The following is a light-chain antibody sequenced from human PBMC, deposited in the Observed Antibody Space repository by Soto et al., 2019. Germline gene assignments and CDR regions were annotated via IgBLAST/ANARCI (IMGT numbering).Light chain of an antibody. CDR1: QGISNY. J-gene: IGKJ4*01. V-gene: IGKV1-27*01. CDR3: QKYNSALT. Sequence: DIQMTQSPSSLSASVGDRVTITCRASQGISNYLAWYQQKPGKVPKLLIYAASTLQSGVPSRFSGSGSGTDFTLTISSQQPEDVATYYCQKYNSALTFGGGTKVEIK. CDR2: AAS.